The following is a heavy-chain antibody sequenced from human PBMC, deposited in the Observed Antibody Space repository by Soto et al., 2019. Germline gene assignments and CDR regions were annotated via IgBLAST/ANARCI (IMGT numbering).Heavy chain of an antibody. J-gene: IGHJ6*02. Sequence: EVQLVESGGGLVKPGGSLRLSCAASGFTFSRHNMNWVRQAPGKGLEWVSFITSSSNYIYYADSVKGRFTISRDNAKNXRXLXXKGRRDEDGAVYDYASWDLGGSRHYDQGYEYAMDVRGQGTTVTVCS. CDR3: ASWDLGGSRHYDQGYEYAMDV. D-gene: IGHD3-22*01. CDR1: GFTFSRHN. V-gene: IGHV3-21*01. CDR2: ITSSSNYI.